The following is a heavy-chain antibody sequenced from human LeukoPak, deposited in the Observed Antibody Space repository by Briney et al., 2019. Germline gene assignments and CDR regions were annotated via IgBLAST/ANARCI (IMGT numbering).Heavy chain of an antibody. CDR3: ARDRPNYYGSDGHYYRRDGDY. D-gene: IGHD3-22*01. CDR2: ITSRGEST. CDR1: GFTFSIYA. Sequence: PGGSLRPSCAASGFTFSIYAMSWVRQAPGKGLQWVSSITSRGESTWYVDSVKGRFTITRDNSENTLYLQMHSLRAEDPAVYYCARDRPNYYGSDGHYYRRDGDYWGRGTLASVSS. J-gene: IGHJ4*02. V-gene: IGHV3-23*01.